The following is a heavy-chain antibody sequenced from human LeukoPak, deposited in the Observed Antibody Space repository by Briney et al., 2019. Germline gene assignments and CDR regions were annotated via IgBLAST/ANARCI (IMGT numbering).Heavy chain of an antibody. Sequence: GGSLRLSCAASGFTFVNYPLHWVRQAPGKGRKWVSVISGDGDKTYYADSVRGRFTISRDNTKNSLFLQMNSLTTENTAFYHCVKDIDTVGTNAFDIWGQGTMVTVSS. CDR3: VKDIDTVGTNAFDI. D-gene: IGHD2-8*02. CDR1: GFTFVNYP. V-gene: IGHV3-43*02. J-gene: IGHJ3*02. CDR2: ISGDGDKT.